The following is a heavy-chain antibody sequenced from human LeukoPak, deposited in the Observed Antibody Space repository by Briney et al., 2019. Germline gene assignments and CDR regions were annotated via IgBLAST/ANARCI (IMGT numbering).Heavy chain of an antibody. D-gene: IGHD1-1*01. CDR1: GFTFSGYY. CDR3: ARESRDTAWSLDL. V-gene: IGHV1-2*02. CDR2: INPKRGGT. J-gene: IGHJ4*02. Sequence: ASVTVSCKPSGFTFSGYYMHWVRQAPAQGFGWMGWINPKRGGTNFAQKFQGRVTMTRDTSINTVYMELSSLGSDDTAVYYCARESRDTAWSLDLWGQGTLVTVSS.